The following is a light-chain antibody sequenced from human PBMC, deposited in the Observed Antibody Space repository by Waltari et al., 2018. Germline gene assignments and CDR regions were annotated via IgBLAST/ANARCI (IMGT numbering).Light chain of an antibody. J-gene: IGLJ3*02. Sequence: QSALTQPAPVSGSPGQSITISCTGTSSDVGDYNYVSWYQPHPGKAPTLMIYDVTKLPSGVSTRFSGSKSGNTASLTISGLQAEDEADYYCISYTGSNTLRVFGGGTKLTVL. CDR1: SSDVGDYNY. CDR2: DVT. CDR3: ISYTGSNTLRV. V-gene: IGLV2-14*03.